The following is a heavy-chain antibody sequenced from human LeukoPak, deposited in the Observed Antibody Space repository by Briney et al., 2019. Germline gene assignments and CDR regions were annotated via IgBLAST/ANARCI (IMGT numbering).Heavy chain of an antibody. Sequence: SGGSLTLSWAVAGFTLSRISMGWVRQAPGKGRGYVSSINIDGGYKYYANSVKGRFTISSDNSKKMLYLQMGSLRAEDMGVYYCARFREERKPYNGMDVWGQGTTVTVSS. CDR3: ARFREERKPYNGMDV. J-gene: IGHJ6*02. V-gene: IGHV3-64*01. CDR1: GFTLSRIS. CDR2: INIDGGYK.